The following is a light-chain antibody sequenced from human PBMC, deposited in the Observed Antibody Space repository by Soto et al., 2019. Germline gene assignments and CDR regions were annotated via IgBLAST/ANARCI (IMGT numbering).Light chain of an antibody. Sequence: QMTQSPSSLSASVGEKIIITCRASRDVGSDVSWYQQKPGQAPKLLIYAASNLYTGVPSRFSGSRSGTEFTLTISSLQPEVFASYYCLQDYGDSWTFGQGTKVEIE. CDR2: AAS. J-gene: IGKJ1*01. CDR1: RDVGSD. CDR3: LQDYGDSWT. V-gene: IGKV1-6*01.